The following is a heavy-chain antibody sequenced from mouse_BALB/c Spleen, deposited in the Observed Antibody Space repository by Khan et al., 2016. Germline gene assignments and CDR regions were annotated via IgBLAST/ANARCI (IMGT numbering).Heavy chain of an antibody. CDR1: GYTFTSYY. CDR2: IYPGNGNN. J-gene: IGHJ3*01. Sequence: QVQLQQSGPELVKPGASVRISCKASGYTFTSYYIHWVKQRPGQGLEWIGWIYPGNGNNKYNEKFKGRDTLTADKSSTTAYMQLISLTSEDSAVCFCARSGTGAWFAYWGQGTLVTVSA. CDR3: ARSGTGAWFAY. V-gene: IGHV1S56*01. D-gene: IGHD4-1*01.